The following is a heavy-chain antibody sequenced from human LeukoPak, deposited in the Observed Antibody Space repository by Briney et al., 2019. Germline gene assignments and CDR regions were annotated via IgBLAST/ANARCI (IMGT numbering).Heavy chain of an antibody. Sequence: GGSLRLSCAASGFALSTYEMTWVRQAPGKGLEWVSFISSSTSHTFYAGSVKGRFTIFRDTAKNSLYLQMNNLRGEDTAVYYCARDVSSSTRAFDIWGQGTMVAVS. J-gene: IGHJ3*02. D-gene: IGHD2-15*01. CDR2: ISSSTSHT. CDR3: ARDVSSSTRAFDI. V-gene: IGHV3-48*03. CDR1: GFALSTYE.